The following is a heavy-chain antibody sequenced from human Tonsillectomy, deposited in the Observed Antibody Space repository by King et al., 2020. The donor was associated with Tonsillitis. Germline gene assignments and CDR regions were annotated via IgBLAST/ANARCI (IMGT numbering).Heavy chain of an antibody. Sequence: QLVQSGGGLAQPGGSLRLSCAASGFTFSTYSMNWVRQAPGKGLEWVSYISRSSSTIYYADSVKGRFTISRDNAKNSLYLQMNSLRAEDTAVYYCAREYSSSSGKAFDIWGQGTMVTVSS. CDR2: ISRSSSTI. V-gene: IGHV3-48*01. J-gene: IGHJ3*02. CDR1: GFTFSTYS. CDR3: AREYSSSSGKAFDI. D-gene: IGHD6-6*01.